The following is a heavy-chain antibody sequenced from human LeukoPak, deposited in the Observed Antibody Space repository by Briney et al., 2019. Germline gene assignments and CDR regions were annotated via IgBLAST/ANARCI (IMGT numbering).Heavy chain of an antibody. V-gene: IGHV3-9*01. CDR3: AKDSSLYYSSGCFDY. D-gene: IGHD6-19*01. J-gene: IGHJ4*02. CDR1: GFTFDDYA. Sequence: GGSLRLSCAASGFTFDDYAMHWVRQAPGKGLEWVSGISWNSGSIGYADSVKGRFTIPRDNAKNSLYLQMNSLRAEDTALYYCAKDSSLYYSSGCFDYWGQGTLVTVSS. CDR2: ISWNSGSI.